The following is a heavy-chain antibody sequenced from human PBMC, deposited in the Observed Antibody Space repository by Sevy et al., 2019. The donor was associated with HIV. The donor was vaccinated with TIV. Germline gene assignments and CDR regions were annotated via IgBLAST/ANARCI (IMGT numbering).Heavy chain of an antibody. V-gene: IGHV3-23*01. CDR2: ISGSGGST. CDR3: ARENIAVAGIGYYFDH. Sequence: GGSLRLSCAASGFIFSGYVMSWVRQAPGKGLEWVSTISGSGGSTYYADSVKGRFAISRDNSKDTLYLQMNSLRAEDTAVYYCARENIAVAGIGYYFDHWGQGTLVTVSS. D-gene: IGHD6-19*01. CDR1: GFIFSGYV. J-gene: IGHJ4*02.